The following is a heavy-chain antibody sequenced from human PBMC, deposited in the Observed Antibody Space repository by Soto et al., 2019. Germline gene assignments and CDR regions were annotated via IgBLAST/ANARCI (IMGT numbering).Heavy chain of an antibody. V-gene: IGHV4-34*01. Sequence: SGTLSLTCTVYGGSFSGYYWSWIRQPPGKGLEWIGEINHSGSTNYNPSLKSRVTISVDTSKNQFSLKLSSVTAADTAVYYCGREAIAVAGTRRVWFEPWGQGTLVTVSS. D-gene: IGHD6-19*01. CDR3: GREAIAVAGTRRVWFEP. J-gene: IGHJ5*02. CDR1: GGSFSGYY. CDR2: INHSGST.